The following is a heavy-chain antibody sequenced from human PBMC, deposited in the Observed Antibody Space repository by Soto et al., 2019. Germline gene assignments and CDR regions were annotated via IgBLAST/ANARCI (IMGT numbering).Heavy chain of an antibody. Sequence: GGSLRLSCAASGFTFSSYGMHWVRQAPGKGLEWVAVISYDGSNKYYADYVKGRFTISRDNSKNTLYLQMNSLRAEDTDVYYCAKVSSSWYYYYYGMDVWGQGTTVTVSS. D-gene: IGHD6-13*01. J-gene: IGHJ6*02. CDR3: AKVSSSWYYYYYGMDV. CDR2: ISYDGSNK. CDR1: GFTFSSYG. V-gene: IGHV3-30*18.